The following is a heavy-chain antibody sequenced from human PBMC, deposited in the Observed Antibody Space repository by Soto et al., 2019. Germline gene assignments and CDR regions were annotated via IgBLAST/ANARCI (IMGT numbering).Heavy chain of an antibody. D-gene: IGHD6-6*01. J-gene: IGHJ4*02. CDR1: GGSVSSGSYY. V-gene: IGHV4-61*01. CDR3: ARVRFSKVAAREYYFDY. CDR2: IYYSGST. Sequence: PSETLSLTCTVSGGSVSSGSYYWSWIRQPPGKGLEWIGYIYYSGSTNHNPSLKSRVTISVDTSKNQFSLKLSSVTAADTAVYYCARVRFSKVAAREYYFDYWGQGTLVTVSS.